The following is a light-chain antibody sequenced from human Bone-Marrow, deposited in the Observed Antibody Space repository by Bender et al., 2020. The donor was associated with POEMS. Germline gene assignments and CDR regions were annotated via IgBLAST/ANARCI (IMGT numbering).Light chain of an antibody. Sequence: QSALTQPASVSGSPGQSITISCTGTTSDIGTYNYVSWFQQHPGKAPKLLIYDVSNRPSGVSNRFSGSKSGITASLTISGLQAEDEADYYCASFSTSSTLEIFGGGTKLTVL. CDR3: ASFSTSSTLEI. J-gene: IGLJ2*01. V-gene: IGLV2-14*01. CDR1: TSDIGTYNY. CDR2: DVS.